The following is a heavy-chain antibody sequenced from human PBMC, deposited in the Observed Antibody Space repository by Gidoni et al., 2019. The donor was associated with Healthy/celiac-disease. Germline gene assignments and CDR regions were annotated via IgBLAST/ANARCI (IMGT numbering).Heavy chain of an antibody. D-gene: IGHD5-12*01. CDR2: IYHSGST. CDR3: ARAGRGGYDPDLFDY. Sequence: QVQLQASGPGLVKPSETLSLTCAVSGYSISSGYYWGWIRQPPGKGLEWIGSIYHSGSTYYNPSLKSRVTISVDTSKNQFSLKLSSVTAADTAVYYCARAGRGGYDPDLFDYWGQGTLVTVSS. V-gene: IGHV4-38-2*01. J-gene: IGHJ4*02. CDR1: GYSISSGYY.